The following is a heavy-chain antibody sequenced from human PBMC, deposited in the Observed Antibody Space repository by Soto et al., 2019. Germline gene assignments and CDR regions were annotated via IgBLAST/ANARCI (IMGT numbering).Heavy chain of an antibody. CDR3: ARDDAIAAAGNY. Sequence: ASVQVSCKASGYTFTSYYMHWVRQAPGQGLEWMGIINPSGGSTSYAQKFQGRVTMTRDTSTSTVYMELSSLRSEDTAVYYCARDDAIAAAGNYWGQGTLVTVSS. D-gene: IGHD6-13*01. CDR1: GYTFTSYY. V-gene: IGHV1-46*01. J-gene: IGHJ4*02. CDR2: INPSGGST.